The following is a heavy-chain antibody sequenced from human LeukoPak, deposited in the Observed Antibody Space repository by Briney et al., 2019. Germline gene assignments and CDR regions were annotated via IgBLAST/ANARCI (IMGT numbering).Heavy chain of an antibody. CDR3: ARGRPHGNDY. V-gene: IGHV3-30*03. CDR1: GFTFSSYG. Sequence: GGSLRLSCAASGFTFSSYGMHWVRQAPGKGLEWVAVISYDGSNKYYADSVKGRFTISRDNAKNTLYLQMNSLRVEDTAVYYCARGRPHGNDYWGQGTLVTVSS. D-gene: IGHD4-23*01. J-gene: IGHJ4*02. CDR2: ISYDGSNK.